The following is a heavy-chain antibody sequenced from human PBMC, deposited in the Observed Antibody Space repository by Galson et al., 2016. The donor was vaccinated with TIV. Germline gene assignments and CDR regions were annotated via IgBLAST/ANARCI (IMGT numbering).Heavy chain of an antibody. D-gene: IGHD3-22*01. Sequence: SLRLSCAASGFTFSSFAVSWVRQAPGKGLEWVSGISAGGGRTNYADSVKGRFTISRDNPKNTLYLQMSSLRAEDTSVYLCAKMDSSGFDYVRRFDFWGQGTLATVSS. CDR1: GFTFSSFA. J-gene: IGHJ4*02. CDR2: ISAGGGRT. CDR3: AKMDSSGFDYVRRFDF. V-gene: IGHV3-23*01.